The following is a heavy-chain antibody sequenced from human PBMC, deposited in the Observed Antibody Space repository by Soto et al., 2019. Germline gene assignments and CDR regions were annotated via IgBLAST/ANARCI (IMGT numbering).Heavy chain of an antibody. J-gene: IGHJ6*02. D-gene: IGHD6-13*01. V-gene: IGHV3-33*01. CDR2: IWNDGSNS. Sequence: QVQLVESGAGVVQPGRSLRLSCAASGFTFNNYGMHWVRQAPGKGLEWLAVIWNDGSNSSYANSVKGRFTISRDNSKNTLYLQMSSLRAEDTAVYYCARRQIPPPTRGAANARGGMDVWGQGTTVTVSS. CDR3: ARRQIPPPTRGAANARGGMDV. CDR1: GFTFNNYG.